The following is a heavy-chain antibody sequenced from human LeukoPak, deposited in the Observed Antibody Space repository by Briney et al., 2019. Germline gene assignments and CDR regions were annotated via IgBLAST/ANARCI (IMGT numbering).Heavy chain of an antibody. J-gene: IGHJ4*02. D-gene: IGHD3-10*01. V-gene: IGHV3-53*01. CDR3: ARVADYYVSGHYDY. Sequence: GGSLRLSCAASGFTVSGNYMIWVRQTPGKRLEWVSLIYSGGNTYYTDSVKGRFTISRDNSENTLYLQMNSLRTEDTAVYYCARVADYYVSGHYDYWGQGTLVTVSS. CDR1: GFTVSGNY. CDR2: IYSGGNT.